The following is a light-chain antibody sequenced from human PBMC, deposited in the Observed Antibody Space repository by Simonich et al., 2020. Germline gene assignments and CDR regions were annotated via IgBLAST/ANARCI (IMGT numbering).Light chain of an antibody. V-gene: IGKV3-15*01. Sequence: EIVMTQSPATLSESPGERPTLSCRASQSVSSNLAWYQQKPGQAPRLLIYGASTRSTGIPARFSGSGSGTEFTLTISSLQSEDFAVYYCQQYNNWPPLTFGGGTKVDIK. CDR2: GAS. CDR3: QQYNNWPPLT. J-gene: IGKJ4*01. CDR1: QSVSSN.